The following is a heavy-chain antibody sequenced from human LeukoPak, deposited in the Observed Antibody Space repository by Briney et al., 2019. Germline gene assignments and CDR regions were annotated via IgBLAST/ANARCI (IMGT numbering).Heavy chain of an antibody. CDR1: GGSFSSYY. V-gene: IGHV4-59*01. J-gene: IGHJ3*02. Sequence: SETLSLTCTVSGGSFSSYYWTWIRQPPGKGLEWIGYIYYSGSTDYNPSLTSRVTISVDTSKNQFSLRLSSVTAADTAVYYCARGNDFWSGSKGGAFDIWGQGTMVTVSS. CDR3: ARGNDFWSGSKGGAFDI. D-gene: IGHD3-3*01. CDR2: IYYSGST.